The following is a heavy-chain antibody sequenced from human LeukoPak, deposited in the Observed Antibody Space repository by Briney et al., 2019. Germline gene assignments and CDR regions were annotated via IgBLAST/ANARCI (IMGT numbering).Heavy chain of an antibody. J-gene: IGHJ4*02. CDR1: GGSISSYY. Sequence: PSETLSLTCTVSGGSISSYYWSWIRQPPGKGLEWIGYIYYSGSTSYNPSLKSRVTISVDTSKNQFSLKLSSVTAADTAVYYCARGAPGYCSSTTCPLDYWGQGTLVTVSS. CDR3: ARGAPGYCSSTTCPLDY. D-gene: IGHD2-2*01. CDR2: IYYSGST. V-gene: IGHV4-59*01.